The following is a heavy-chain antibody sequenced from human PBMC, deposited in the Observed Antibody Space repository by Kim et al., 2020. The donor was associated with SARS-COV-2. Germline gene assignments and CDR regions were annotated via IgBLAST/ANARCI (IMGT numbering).Heavy chain of an antibody. D-gene: IGHD6-13*01. J-gene: IGHJ4*02. CDR2: IKQDGSEK. V-gene: IGHV3-7*01. CDR3: ARDRVGIAAAGTEYYFDY. CDR1: GFTFSSYW. Sequence: GGSLRLSCAASGFTFSSYWMSWVRQAPGKGLEWVANIKQDGSEKYYVDSVKGRFTISRDNAKNSLYLQMNSLRAEDTAVYYCARDRVGIAAAGTEYYFDYWGQGTLVTVSS.